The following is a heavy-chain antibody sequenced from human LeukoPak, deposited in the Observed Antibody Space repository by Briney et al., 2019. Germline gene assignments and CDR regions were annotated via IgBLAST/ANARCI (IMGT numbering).Heavy chain of an antibody. V-gene: IGHV1-2*02. CDR3: ARVIGYDYVWGSYRNGFDY. CDR2: INPNSGGT. Sequence: ASVKVSCKASGYTFTGYHMHWVRQAPGQGLGWMGWINPNSGGTNYAQKFQGRVTMTRDTSISTAYMELSRLRSDDTAVYYCARVIGYDYVWGSYRNGFDYWGQGTLVTVSS. D-gene: IGHD3-16*02. CDR1: GYTFTGYH. J-gene: IGHJ4*02.